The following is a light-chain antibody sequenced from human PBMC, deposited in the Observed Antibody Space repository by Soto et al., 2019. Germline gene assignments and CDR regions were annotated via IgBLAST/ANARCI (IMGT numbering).Light chain of an antibody. J-gene: IGLJ3*02. Sequence: QSVLTQPPSASGTPGQRVTIACSGSSSNIGSTTVKWYQQLPGTAPKLLIYNNNQRPSGVPDRFSGSKSGTSASLAISGLQSEDEADYYCAAWDYSLNGVVFGGGTMPTVL. V-gene: IGLV1-44*01. CDR1: SSNIGSTT. CDR3: AAWDYSLNGVV. CDR2: NNN.